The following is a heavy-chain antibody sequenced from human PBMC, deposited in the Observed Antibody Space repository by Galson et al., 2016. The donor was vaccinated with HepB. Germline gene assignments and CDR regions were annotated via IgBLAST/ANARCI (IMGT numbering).Heavy chain of an antibody. J-gene: IGHJ5*02. D-gene: IGHD3-9*01. CDR1: GASISSHY. CDR3: ARDVTTIFWDYFGP. Sequence: SETLSLTCTVSGASISSHYWSWLRQPAGKGLEWIGRIYTSGSPNYNPSLRGRVTMSVDTSKNQFSLKLSSVTAADTAVYYCARDVTTIFWDYFGPWGQGTLVTVSS. CDR2: IYTSGSP. V-gene: IGHV4-4*07.